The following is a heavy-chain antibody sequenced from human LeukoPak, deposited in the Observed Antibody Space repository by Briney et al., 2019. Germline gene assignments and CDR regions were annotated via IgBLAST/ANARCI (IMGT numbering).Heavy chain of an antibody. CDR2: IGGSGGST. D-gene: IGHD1-1*01. CDR1: GFTFSSYA. V-gene: IGHV3-23*01. Sequence: GGSLRLSCAASGFTFSSYAMSWVRQAPGKGLEWVSAIGGSGGSTYYADSVKGRFTISRDNSKNTLYLQMNSLRAEDTAVYYCAKGTVQSWYYFDYWGQGTLVTVSS. CDR3: AKGTVQSWYYFDY. J-gene: IGHJ4*02.